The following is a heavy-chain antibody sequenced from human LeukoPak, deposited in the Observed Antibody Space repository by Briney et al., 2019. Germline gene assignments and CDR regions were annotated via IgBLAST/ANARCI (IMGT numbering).Heavy chain of an antibody. V-gene: IGHV3-23*01. Sequence: GGSLRLSCAASGFTFSSYAMSWVRQAPGKGLEWVSSISGSGDNTYYGDSVKGRFTISRDNSKNTLYLQMSSLRAEDTAVYYCARGLVPGFLDYWGQGTPVTVSS. D-gene: IGHD4-11*01. J-gene: IGHJ4*02. CDR2: ISGSGDNT. CDR3: ARGLVPGFLDY. CDR1: GFTFSSYA.